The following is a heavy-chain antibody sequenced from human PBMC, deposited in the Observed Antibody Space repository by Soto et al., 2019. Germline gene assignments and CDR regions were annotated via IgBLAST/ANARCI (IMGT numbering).Heavy chain of an antibody. J-gene: IGHJ6*03. D-gene: IGHD3-3*01. V-gene: IGHV3-48*01. CDR3: AVFGPIRFLEWLPHYYYYMDV. CDR1: GFTFSSYS. Sequence: PGGSLRLSCAASGFTFSSYSMNWVRQAPGKGLEWVSYISSSSSTIYYADSVKGRFTISRDNAKNSLYLQMNSLRAEDTAVYYCAVFGPIRFLEWLPHYYYYMDVWGKGTTVTVSS. CDR2: ISSSSSTI.